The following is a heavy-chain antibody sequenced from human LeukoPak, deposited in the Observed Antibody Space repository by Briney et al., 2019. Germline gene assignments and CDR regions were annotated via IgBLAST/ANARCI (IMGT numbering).Heavy chain of an antibody. CDR2: IYSGGST. Sequence: GGSLRLSCAASGFTVSSNYMSWVRQAPGKGLEWVSVIYSGGSTYYADSVKGRFTTSRDNSKNTLYLQMNSLRAEDTAVYYCAREPPPDSSGEGYFDYWGQGTLVTVSS. CDR1: GFTVSSNY. CDR3: AREPPPDSSGEGYFDY. V-gene: IGHV3-66*01. D-gene: IGHD6-19*01. J-gene: IGHJ4*02.